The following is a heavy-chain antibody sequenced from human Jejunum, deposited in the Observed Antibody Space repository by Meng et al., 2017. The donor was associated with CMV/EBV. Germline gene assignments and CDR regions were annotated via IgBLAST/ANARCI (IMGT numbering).Heavy chain of an antibody. D-gene: IGHD6-13*01. CDR3: AKEVVSRSSLSLDP. V-gene: IGHV3-23*01. J-gene: IGHJ5*02. Sequence: SGLKFDNKAMAGGGQDQGKGLEWRSAIGTGSSYTFYADSVNGRFTTSRDKSKNTLYLQMNNLRADDTALYYCAKEVVSRSSLSLDPWGQGTLVTVSS. CDR1: GLKFDNKA. CDR2: IGTGSSYT.